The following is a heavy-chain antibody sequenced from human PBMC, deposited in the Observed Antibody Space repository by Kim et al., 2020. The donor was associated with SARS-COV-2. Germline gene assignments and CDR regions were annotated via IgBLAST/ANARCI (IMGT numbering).Heavy chain of an antibody. CDR3: AREYTTSSTRAFDI. V-gene: IGHV3-74*01. Sequence: GGSLRLSCEASGFTFTNYWMHWVRQVPGKGLVWISRVNVDGSNTNYADSVKGRFTISRDSANNTLYLQMNILRAEDTAVYFCAREYTTSSTRAFDIWGQGTVVTVSS. CDR1: GFTFTNYW. CDR2: VNVDGSNT. J-gene: IGHJ3*02. D-gene: IGHD1-26*01.